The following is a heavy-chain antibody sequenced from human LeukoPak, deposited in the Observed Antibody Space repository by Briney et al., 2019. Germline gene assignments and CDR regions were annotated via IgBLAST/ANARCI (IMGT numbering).Heavy chain of an antibody. CDR3: ARDRRNIAAAGTMGY. Sequence: GASVKVSCTAAGYTFTSYGISWVRQAPGQGLEWMGWISAYNGNTNYAQKLQGRVTMTTDTSTSTAYMELRSLRSDDTAVYYCARDRRNIAAAGTMGYWGQGTLVTVSS. CDR2: ISAYNGNT. D-gene: IGHD6-13*01. V-gene: IGHV1-18*01. CDR1: GYTFTSYG. J-gene: IGHJ4*02.